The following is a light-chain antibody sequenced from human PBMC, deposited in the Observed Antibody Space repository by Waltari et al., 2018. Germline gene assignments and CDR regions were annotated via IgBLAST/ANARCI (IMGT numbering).Light chain of an antibody. Sequence: QSVLTQPPSVSAAPGEKVTISCSGSSSNIGGNYVSWFQQLPGTAPKLLHYENYKRPSGTPDRFAGSKSGTSGTLDITGLQTGDEADYYCITKDSSLNAIVFGGGTKLTVL. CDR3: ITKDSSLNAIV. CDR2: ENY. CDR1: SSNIGGNY. J-gene: IGLJ2*01. V-gene: IGLV1-51*02.